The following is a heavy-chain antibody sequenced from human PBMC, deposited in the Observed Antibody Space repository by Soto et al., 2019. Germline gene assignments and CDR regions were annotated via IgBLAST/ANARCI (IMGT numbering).Heavy chain of an antibody. CDR3: ARYDCSGGSCYSPWFDP. J-gene: IGHJ5*02. CDR2: INAGNGNT. CDR1: GYTFSTYS. V-gene: IGHV1-3*01. Sequence: QVQLVQSGAEVKKPGASVKVSCKASGYTFSTYSMHWVRQAPGQRLEWMGWINAGNGNTKYSQSFQGRVTITRDTSARTAYMELSSLSSEDTVVYYCARYDCSGGSCYSPWFDPWGQGTLVTVSS. D-gene: IGHD2-15*01.